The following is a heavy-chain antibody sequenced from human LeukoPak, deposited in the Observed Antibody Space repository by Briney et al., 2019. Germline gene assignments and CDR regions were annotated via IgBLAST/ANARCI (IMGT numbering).Heavy chain of an antibody. V-gene: IGHV4-34*01. Sequence: PSETLSLTCVVYGGSFSDYYWSWIRQPPGKGLEWIGEINHSGSTKYNPSLKSRVTISVHTPKNQFSLKLSSVTAADTAVYYCARGEGAVAGRGWHYYFYYYVDVWGKGATVTVSS. J-gene: IGHJ6*03. CDR3: ARGEGAVAGRGWHYYFYYYVDV. D-gene: IGHD6-19*01. CDR2: INHSGST. CDR1: GGSFSDYY.